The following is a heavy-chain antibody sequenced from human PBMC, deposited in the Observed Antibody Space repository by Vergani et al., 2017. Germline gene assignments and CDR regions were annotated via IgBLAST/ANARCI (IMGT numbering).Heavy chain of an antibody. Sequence: QVQLQQWGAGLFKPSETLSLPLPLFSCSFPPFYCPFFPPPPGRGLGVFVDINHSGSTNYNPSLKSRVTISVDTSKNQFSLKLSSVTAADTAVYYCARGYCSSTSCHFDYWGQGTLVTVSS. CDR1: SCSFPPFY. D-gene: IGHD2-2*01. CDR3: ARGYCSSTSCHFDY. V-gene: IGHV4-34*01. CDR2: INHSGST. J-gene: IGHJ4*02.